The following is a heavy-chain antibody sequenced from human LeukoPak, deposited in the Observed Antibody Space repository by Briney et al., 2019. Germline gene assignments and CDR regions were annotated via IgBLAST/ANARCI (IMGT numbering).Heavy chain of an antibody. CDR2: IYYSGST. CDR1: GGSISSGDYY. V-gene: IGHV4-30-4*08. Sequence: SETLSLTCTVSGGSISSGDYYWSWIRQPPGKGLEWIEYIYYSGSTYYNPSLKSRVTISVDTSKNQFSLKLSSVTAADTAVYYCARAVGSTSESDAFEIWGQVTMVTVSS. J-gene: IGHJ3*02. D-gene: IGHD2-2*01. CDR3: ARAVGSTSESDAFEI.